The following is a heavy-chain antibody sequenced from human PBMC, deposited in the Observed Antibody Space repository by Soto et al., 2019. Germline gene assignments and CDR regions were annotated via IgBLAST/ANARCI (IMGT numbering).Heavy chain of an antibody. CDR1: GFTFSDHY. Sequence: GGSLRLSCAASGFTFSDHYMDWVRQAPGKGLEWVGRARNKAKGYTTEYAASVKDRFTLSRDDLKNSLYLQMDSLKTEDTAVYYCARGSTIDSYFYMDVWGKGTTVTVSS. CDR3: ARGSTIDSYFYMDV. CDR2: ARNKAKGYTT. D-gene: IGHD5-12*01. V-gene: IGHV3-72*01. J-gene: IGHJ6*03.